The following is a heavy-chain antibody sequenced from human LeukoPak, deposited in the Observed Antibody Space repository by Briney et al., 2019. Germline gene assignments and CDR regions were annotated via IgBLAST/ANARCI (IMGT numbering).Heavy chain of an antibody. CDR1: GGSISSYY. CDR3: ASGEYRPLFVC. J-gene: IGHJ4*02. V-gene: IGHV4-59*01. Sequence: SETLSLTCTVSGGSISSYYWSWIRQPPGKGLEWIGYIYYSGSTSYNPSLKSRVTISVDTSKNQFSLKLSSVTAADTAVYYCASGEYRPLFVCWGQGTLVTVSS. D-gene: IGHD2-2*01. CDR2: IYYSGST.